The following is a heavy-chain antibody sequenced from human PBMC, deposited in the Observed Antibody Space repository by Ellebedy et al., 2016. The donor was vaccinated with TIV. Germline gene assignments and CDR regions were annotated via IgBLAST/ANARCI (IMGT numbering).Heavy chain of an antibody. CDR1: GYTFTSYG. V-gene: IGHV1-18*01. Sequence: AASVKVSCKASGYTFTSYGISWVRQAPGQGLEWMGWISVYNGNTNYAQKLQGRVTMTTDTATSTAYMELRSLRSDDTAVYYCARVAGRYWFDPWGQGTLVTVSS. CDR2: ISVYNGNT. J-gene: IGHJ5*02. D-gene: IGHD3-9*01. CDR3: ARVAGRYWFDP.